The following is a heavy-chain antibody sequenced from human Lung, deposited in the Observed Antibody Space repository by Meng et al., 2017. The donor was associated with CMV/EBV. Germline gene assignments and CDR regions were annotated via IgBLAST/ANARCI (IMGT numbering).Heavy chain of an antibody. J-gene: IGHJ4*02. V-gene: IGHV1-2*02. CDR1: RLTFNGYD. D-gene: IGHD2/OR15-2a*01. Sequence: VPLVQSGAEVKNPGASVKVSCKASRLTFNGYDIHWVRQAPGQGLEWMGSVSPKTGDTNFAQKFHGRVTLTRDTSINTAYLGLNRLTSDDTAVYYCARTLAGPFDSWGQGTLVTVSS. CDR2: VSPKTGDT. CDR3: ARTLAGPFDS.